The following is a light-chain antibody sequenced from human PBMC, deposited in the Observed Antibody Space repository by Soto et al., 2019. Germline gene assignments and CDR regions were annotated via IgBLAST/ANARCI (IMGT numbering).Light chain of an antibody. CDR1: QSAGNF. V-gene: IGKV3D-15*01. Sequence: IGITHYTSTLAVSPVGTASLSCRASQSAGNFLAWYQQKPGQAPRLLIYYISTRATGIPARFSGSGSGTEFTLTINSLQSEDSAVYYCQQHNQWPITFGQGTRLEIK. CDR2: YIS. J-gene: IGKJ5*01. CDR3: QQHNQWPIT.